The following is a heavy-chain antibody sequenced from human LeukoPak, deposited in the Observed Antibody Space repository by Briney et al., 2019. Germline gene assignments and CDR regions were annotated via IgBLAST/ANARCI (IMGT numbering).Heavy chain of an antibody. V-gene: IGHV5-51*01. J-gene: IGHJ4*02. CDR1: GYSFTSYW. CDR2: IYPGGSDT. D-gene: IGHD4-23*01. Sequence: KRGESLKISCKGSGYSFTSYWIGWVRQMPGKGLEWMGIIYPGGSDTRYSPSFQGQVTISADKSISTAYLQWSSLRAEDTAVYYCARVDTVDSIDDYWGQGTLVTVSS. CDR3: ARVDTVDSIDDY.